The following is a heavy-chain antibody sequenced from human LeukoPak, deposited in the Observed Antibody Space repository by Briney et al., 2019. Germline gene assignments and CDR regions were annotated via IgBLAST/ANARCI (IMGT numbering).Heavy chain of an antibody. CDR1: GFTFSSYG. CDR2: ISYDGSNK. D-gene: IGHD6-19*01. V-gene: IGHV3-30*18. Sequence: GRSLRLSCAASGFTFSSYGMHWVRQAPGKGLEWVAVISYDGSNKYYADSVKGRFTISRDNSKNTLYLQMNSLRAEDTAVYYCAKSKPLAVAGYYFDYWGQGTLVTVSS. CDR3: AKSKPLAVAGYYFDY. J-gene: IGHJ4*02.